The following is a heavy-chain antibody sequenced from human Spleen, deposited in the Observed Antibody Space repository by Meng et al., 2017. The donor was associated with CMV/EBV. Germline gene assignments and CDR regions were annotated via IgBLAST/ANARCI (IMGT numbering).Heavy chain of an antibody. CDR3: ARDLGQPGATYYGMDV. D-gene: IGHD1-26*01. Sequence: FTFSNYWMTWVRQAPGKGLEWVANIKQDGSEKYYVDSVKGRFTISRDNAKNSLYLQMNSLRAEDTAVYYCARDLGQPGATYYGMDVWGQGTTVTVSS. J-gene: IGHJ6*02. CDR2: IKQDGSEK. CDR1: FTFSNYW. V-gene: IGHV3-7*01.